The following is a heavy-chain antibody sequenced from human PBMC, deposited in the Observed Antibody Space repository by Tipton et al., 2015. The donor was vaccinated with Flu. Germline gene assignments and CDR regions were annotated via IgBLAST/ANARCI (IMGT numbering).Heavy chain of an antibody. CDR3: ARDQYYYNWGSFSQSGHDY. V-gene: IGHV1-18*01. D-gene: IGHD3-10*01. CDR1: GYTFTSYA. J-gene: IGHJ4*02. CDR2: ISPHNGNT. Sequence: QLVQSGAEMKRPGASVKVSCKTSGYTFTSYAISWVRQAPGKGLEWMGWISPHNGNTNYTGSLQGRVTMTADTSTSTAYMELRSLRSDDTAVYYCARDQYYYNWGSFSQSGHDYWGQGALVTVSS.